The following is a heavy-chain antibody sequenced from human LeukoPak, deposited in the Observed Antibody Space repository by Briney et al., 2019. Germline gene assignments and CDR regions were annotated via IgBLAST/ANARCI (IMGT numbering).Heavy chain of an antibody. CDR3: ARENTRDTAMVDY. CDR2: INHSGST. V-gene: IGHV4-34*01. J-gene: IGHJ4*02. CDR1: GGSFSGYY. Sequence: SETLSLTCAVYGGSFSGYYWSWIRQPPGKGLEWIGEINHSGSTNYNPSLKSRVTISVDTSKNQFSLKLSSVTAADTAVYYCARENTRDTAMVDYWGQGTLVTVSS. D-gene: IGHD5-18*01.